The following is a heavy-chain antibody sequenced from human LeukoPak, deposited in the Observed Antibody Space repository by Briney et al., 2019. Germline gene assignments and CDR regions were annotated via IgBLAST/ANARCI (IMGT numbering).Heavy chain of an antibody. CDR1: GFTFSSYW. D-gene: IGHD2-15*01. CDR3: ARLFCSGGTCQSYFEY. CDR2: INQDGSEI. Sequence: TGGSLRLSCAASGFTFSSYWMSWVRQAPGKGLEWVANINQDGSEIYYGDSVEGRFTISRDNAKNALYLQMNSLRADDTAVYYCARLFCSGGTCQSYFEYWGQGTLVTVSS. J-gene: IGHJ4*02. V-gene: IGHV3-7*04.